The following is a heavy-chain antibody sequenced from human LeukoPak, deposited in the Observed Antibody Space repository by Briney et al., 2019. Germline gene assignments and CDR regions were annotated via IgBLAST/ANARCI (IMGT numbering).Heavy chain of an antibody. Sequence: PGGALRLSCAASGFTFSGHWMYGLRQARGKGLAWVSSINGDGSATNYAGSMKGRFTISRDNAKNILYLQMNSLREDDTAVYYCARDINWGQVDYWGQGTLVTVSS. J-gene: IGHJ4*02. D-gene: IGHD7-27*01. CDR3: ARDINWGQVDY. CDR1: GFTFSGHW. V-gene: IGHV3-74*01. CDR2: INGDGSAT.